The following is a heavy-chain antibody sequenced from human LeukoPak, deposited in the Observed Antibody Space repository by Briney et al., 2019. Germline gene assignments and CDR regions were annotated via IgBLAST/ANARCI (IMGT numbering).Heavy chain of an antibody. CDR1: GGSFSGYY. CDR2: INHSGST. Sequence: SETLSLTCAVYGGSFSGYYWSWIRQPPGKGLEWIGEINHSGSTNYNPSLKSRVTISVDTSKNQFSLKLSSVTAADTAVYYCARDARRNYGDYVPFDYWGQGTLVTVSS. V-gene: IGHV4-34*01. CDR3: ARDARRNYGDYVPFDY. J-gene: IGHJ4*02. D-gene: IGHD4-17*01.